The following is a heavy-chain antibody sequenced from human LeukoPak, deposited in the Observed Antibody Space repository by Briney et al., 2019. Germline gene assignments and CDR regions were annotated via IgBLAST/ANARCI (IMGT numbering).Heavy chain of an antibody. CDR3: ARKGAGLDAFDL. Sequence: GRSLRLSCAPSGFTFSNYGMSWVRQAPGEGLEWVSSISRSGGSTHYADSVKGRFVISRDTSKNTLHLQMNSLTAGETAMYYCARKGAGLDAFDLWGQGTVVTVSS. V-gene: IGHV3-23*01. CDR2: ISRSGGST. J-gene: IGHJ3*01. D-gene: IGHD3/OR15-3a*01. CDR1: GFTFSNYG.